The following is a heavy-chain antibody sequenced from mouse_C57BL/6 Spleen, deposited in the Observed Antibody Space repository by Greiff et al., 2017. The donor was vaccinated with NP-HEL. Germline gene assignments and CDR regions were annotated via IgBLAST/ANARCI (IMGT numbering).Heavy chain of an antibody. CDR2: IWTGGGT. CDR3: ARIPYDYDEGYYFDY. V-gene: IGHV2-9-1*01. D-gene: IGHD2-4*01. J-gene: IGHJ2*01. CDR1: GFSLTSYA. Sequence: VKLVESGPGLVAPSQSLSITCTVSGFSLTSYAISWVRQPPGKGLEWLGVIWTGGGTNYNSALKSRLSISKDNSKSQVFLKMNSLQTDDTARYYCARIPYDYDEGYYFDYWGQGTTLTVSS.